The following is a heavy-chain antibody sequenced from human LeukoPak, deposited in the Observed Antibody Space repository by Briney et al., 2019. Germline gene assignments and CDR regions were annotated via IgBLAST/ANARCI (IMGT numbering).Heavy chain of an antibody. J-gene: IGHJ6*03. Sequence: ASVKVSFKASGYTFTVYYMHWVRQAPGQGLEWMGWINPNSGGTNYAQKFQGRVTMTRDTSISTAYMELSRLRSDDTAVYYCARGFHPGDYYYMDVWGKGTTVTISS. CDR2: INPNSGGT. D-gene: IGHD3-10*01. V-gene: IGHV1-2*02. CDR3: ARGFHPGDYYYMDV. CDR1: GYTFTVYY.